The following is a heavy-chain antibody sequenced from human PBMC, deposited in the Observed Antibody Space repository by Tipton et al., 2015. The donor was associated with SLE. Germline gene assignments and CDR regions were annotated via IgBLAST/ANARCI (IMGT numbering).Heavy chain of an antibody. CDR3: ARDGGLNWYFDL. Sequence: TLSLTCAVSGASISNHYWYWIRQPPGKGLEWIGYIYYSGSTNYNPSLKSRVTISVDTSKNQFSLKLSSVTAADTAVYYCARDGGLNWYFDLWGRGTLVTVSS. CDR1: GASISNHY. V-gene: IGHV4-59*11. J-gene: IGHJ2*01. CDR2: IYYSGST. D-gene: IGHD3-16*01.